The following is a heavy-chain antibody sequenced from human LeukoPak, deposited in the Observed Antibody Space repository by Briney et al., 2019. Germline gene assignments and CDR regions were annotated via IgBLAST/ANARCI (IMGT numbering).Heavy chain of an antibody. Sequence: ASVKVSCKASGYTFTGYYMHWVRQAPGQGLEWMGWINPNSGGTNYAQKFQGRVTMTRDTSISTAYMELSRLRSDDTAVYYCARHPGKVTNDWYFDLWGRGTLVTVSS. J-gene: IGHJ2*01. CDR2: INPNSGGT. D-gene: IGHD4-23*01. CDR3: ARHPGKVTNDWYFDL. V-gene: IGHV1-2*02. CDR1: GYTFTGYY.